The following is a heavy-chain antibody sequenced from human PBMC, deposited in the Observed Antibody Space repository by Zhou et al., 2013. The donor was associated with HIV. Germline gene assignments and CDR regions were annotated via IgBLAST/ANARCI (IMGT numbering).Heavy chain of an antibody. CDR1: GYTFTSNY. CDR3: AREQVGEDFDL. Sequence: QVQLVQSGAEVKKPGASVRVSCRASGYTFTSNYMHWVRQAPGQGLEWMGIINPNSGGTNYAQKFQGRVTMTRDTSISTAYMELSRLRSDDTAVYYCAREQVGEDFDLWGRGTLVTVSS. J-gene: IGHJ2*01. CDR2: INPNSGGT. D-gene: IGHD2-21*01. V-gene: IGHV1-2*02.